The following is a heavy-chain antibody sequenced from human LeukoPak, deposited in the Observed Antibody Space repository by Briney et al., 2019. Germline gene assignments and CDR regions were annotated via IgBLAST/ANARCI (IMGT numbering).Heavy chain of an antibody. J-gene: IGHJ6*02. CDR3: ARRPGDYYYGMDV. CDR2: IYYSGST. D-gene: IGHD3-10*01. V-gene: IGHV4-59*01. Sequence: SETLSLTCTVSGGSISSYYWSWIRQPPGKGLEWIGYIYYSGSTNYNPSLKSRVTISVDTSKNQYSLKLSSVTAADTAVYYCARRPGDYYYGMDVWGQGTTVTVSS. CDR1: GGSISSYY.